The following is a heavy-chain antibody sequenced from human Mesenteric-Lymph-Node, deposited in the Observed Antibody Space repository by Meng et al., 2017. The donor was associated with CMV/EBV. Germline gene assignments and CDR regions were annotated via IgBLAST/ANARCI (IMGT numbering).Heavy chain of an antibody. CDR3: ASLPHDTSSYYFDY. D-gene: IGHD6-6*01. V-gene: IGHV4-59*01. CDR1: GGSISSYY. CDR2: IYYSGST. J-gene: IGHJ4*02. Sequence: SETLSLTCTVSGGSISSYYCSWIRQPPGKGLEWIGYIYYSGSTNYSSSLKSRVTISVDTSKSQFSLRLSSVTAADTAVYYCASLPHDTSSYYFDYWGQGTLVTVSS.